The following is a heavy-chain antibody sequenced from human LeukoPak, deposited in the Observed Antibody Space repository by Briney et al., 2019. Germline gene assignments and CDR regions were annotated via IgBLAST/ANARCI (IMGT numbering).Heavy chain of an antibody. CDR2: ITPNGITT. CDR3: ARGWTISSGSYYRF. Sequence: ASVKVSCKASGYTFTSYYMHWVRQAPGQGPEWMGVITPNGITTTYAQRFQGRVTMTRDMSTSTVYMELSSLRSEDTAVYYCARGWTISSGSYYRFWGQGTLVTVSS. V-gene: IGHV1-46*01. D-gene: IGHD3-10*01. J-gene: IGHJ4*02. CDR1: GYTFTSYY.